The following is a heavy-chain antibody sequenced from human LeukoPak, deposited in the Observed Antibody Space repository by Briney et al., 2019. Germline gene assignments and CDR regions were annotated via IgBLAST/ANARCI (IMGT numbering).Heavy chain of an antibody. J-gene: IGHJ5*02. D-gene: IGHD2-21*01. Sequence: SVKVSCKASGYTFTGYYMHWVRQAPGQGLEWMGWINPNSGGTNYAQKFQGRVTMTRDTSISTAYMELSRLRSDDTAVYYCAREVVIANWFDPWGQGTLVTVSS. CDR3: AREVVIANWFDP. V-gene: IGHV1-2*02. CDR1: GYTFTGYY. CDR2: INPNSGGT.